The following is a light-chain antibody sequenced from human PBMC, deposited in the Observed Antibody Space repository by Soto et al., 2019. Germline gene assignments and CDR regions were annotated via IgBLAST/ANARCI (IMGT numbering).Light chain of an antibody. CDR1: SSDIGAYDY. CDR2: EVS. CDR3: SSHTSSNTRI. J-gene: IGLJ1*01. Sequence: QSVLTQPASVSGSPGQSIAISCTGTSSDIGAYDYVSWYQQHPDKAPKLMNYEVSNRPSGVSNRFSGSKSVNTATQTISGLQAEDEADYYCSSHTSSNTRIFGTGTKVTVL. V-gene: IGLV2-14*03.